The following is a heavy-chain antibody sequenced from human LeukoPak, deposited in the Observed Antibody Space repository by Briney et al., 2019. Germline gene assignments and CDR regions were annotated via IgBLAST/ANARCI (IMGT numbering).Heavy chain of an antibody. CDR3: ARVKGLWFGELLSNDAFDI. J-gene: IGHJ3*02. Sequence: GASVKVSCKASGYTFTSYYMHWVRQAPGQGLEWMGRINPNSGGTNYAQKFQGRVTMTRDTSISTAYMELSRLRSDDTAVYYCARVKGLWFGELLSNDAFDIWGQGTMVTVSS. CDR2: INPNSGGT. V-gene: IGHV1-2*06. CDR1: GYTFTSYY. D-gene: IGHD3-10*01.